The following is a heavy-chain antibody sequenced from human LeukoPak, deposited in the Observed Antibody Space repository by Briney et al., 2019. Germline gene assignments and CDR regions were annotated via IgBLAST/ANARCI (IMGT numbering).Heavy chain of an antibody. Sequence: SETLSLTCAVYGGSFSGYYWSWIRQPPGMGLEWIGEINHSGSTNYNPSLKSRVTISVDTSKNQFSLKLSSVTAADTAVYYCARVSRQLRTRYWYFDLWGRGTLVTVSS. CDR2: INHSGST. CDR1: GGSFSGYY. CDR3: ARVSRQLRTRYWYFDL. J-gene: IGHJ2*01. V-gene: IGHV4-34*01. D-gene: IGHD1-1*01.